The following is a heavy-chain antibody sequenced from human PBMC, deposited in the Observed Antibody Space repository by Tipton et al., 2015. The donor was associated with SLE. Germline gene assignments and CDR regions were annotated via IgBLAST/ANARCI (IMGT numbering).Heavy chain of an antibody. Sequence: TLSLTCTVSGGSISSYYWSWIRQPPGKGLEWIGYIYYSGSTNYNPSLTLLVTLSVDTSPNQFSLKLSSVTAADPAGEYCARVRGRGYFQHWGKGKLGKVSS. V-gene: IGHV4-59*01. CDR2: IYYSGST. CDR1: GGSISSYY. CDR3: ARVRGRGYFQH. D-gene: IGHD3-10*01. J-gene: IGHJ1*01.